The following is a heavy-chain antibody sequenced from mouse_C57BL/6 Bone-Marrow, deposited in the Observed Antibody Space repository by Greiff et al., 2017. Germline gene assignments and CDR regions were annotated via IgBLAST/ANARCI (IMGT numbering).Heavy chain of an antibody. CDR2: INPSNGGT. J-gene: IGHJ1*03. Sequence: QVQLKQSGTELVKPGASVKLSCKASGYTFTSYWMHWVKQRPGQGLEWIGNINPSNGGTNYNEKFKSKATLTVDKSSSTAYMQLSSLTSEDSAVYYCALLLRLYWYFDVWGTGTTVTVSS. D-gene: IGHD1-1*01. CDR1: GYTFTSYW. CDR3: ALLLRLYWYFDV. V-gene: IGHV1-53*01.